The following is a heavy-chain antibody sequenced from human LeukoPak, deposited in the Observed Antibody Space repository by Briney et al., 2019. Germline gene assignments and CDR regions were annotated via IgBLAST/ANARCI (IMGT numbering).Heavy chain of an antibody. CDR3: ARDEYCGGDCPLEY. Sequence: SVKVSCKASGGTFISYAISWVRQAPGQGLEWMGGIIPIFGTANYAQKFQGRVTITADESTSTAYMELSSLRSEDTAVYYCARDEYCGGDCPLEYWGQGTLVTVSS. V-gene: IGHV1-69*13. J-gene: IGHJ4*02. CDR2: IIPIFGTA. D-gene: IGHD2-21*02. CDR1: GGTFISYA.